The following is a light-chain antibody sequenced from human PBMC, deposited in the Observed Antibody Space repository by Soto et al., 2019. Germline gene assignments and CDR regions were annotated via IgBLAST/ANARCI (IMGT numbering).Light chain of an antibody. V-gene: IGKV2-28*01. CDR2: LGS. CDR3: MQSLQTPLT. Sequence: DIVMTQSPLSLPVTPGEPASISCRSSQSLLNSNGYNCLDWYLQKPGQSPQLLIDLGSNRPSRVPDRVSSSRSGTDFTRKISRVEAEDVGVYFCMQSLQTPLTFGQGTKVEIK. CDR1: QSLLNSNGYNC. J-gene: IGKJ1*01.